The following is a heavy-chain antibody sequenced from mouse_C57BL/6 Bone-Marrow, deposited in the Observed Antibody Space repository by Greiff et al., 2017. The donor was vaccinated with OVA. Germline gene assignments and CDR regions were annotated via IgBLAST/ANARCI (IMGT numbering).Heavy chain of an antibody. J-gene: IGHJ2*01. CDR2: IYPRSGNT. D-gene: IGHD1-1*01. CDR3: ARRFITTVFDY. CDR1: GYIFTSYG. V-gene: IGHV1-81*01. Sequence: QVQLQQSGAELARPGASVKLSCKASGYIFTSYGISWVKQRTGQGLEWIGEIYPRSGNTYYNEKFKGKATLTADKSSSTAYMELRSLTSEDSAVYFCARRFITTVFDYWGQGTTLTVSS.